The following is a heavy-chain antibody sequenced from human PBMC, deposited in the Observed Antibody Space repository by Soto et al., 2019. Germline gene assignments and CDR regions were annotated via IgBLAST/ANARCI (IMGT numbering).Heavy chain of an antibody. D-gene: IGHD2-2*01. CDR2: IIPILGIA. V-gene: IGHV1-69*02. CDR1: GGTFSSYT. Sequence: SVKVSCKASGGTFSSYTISWVRQAPGQGLEWMGRIIPILGIANYAQKFQGRVTITADKSTSTAYMELSSLRSEDTAVYYCATERNGYCSSTSCPSDIWGQGTMVTVSS. J-gene: IGHJ3*02. CDR3: ATERNGYCSSTSCPSDI.